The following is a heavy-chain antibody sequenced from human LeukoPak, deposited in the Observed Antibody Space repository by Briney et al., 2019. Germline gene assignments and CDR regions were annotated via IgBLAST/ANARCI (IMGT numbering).Heavy chain of an antibody. CDR2: IIPILGIA. J-gene: IGHJ4*02. CDR3: ARGYFPVAFDY. D-gene: IGHD6-19*01. Sequence: SVKVSCKASGGTFSSYAISWVRQAPGQGLEWMGRIIPILGIANYAQKFQGRVTITADNSTSTAYMELNSLRSEDTAVYYCARGYFPVAFDYWGQGTLVTVSS. V-gene: IGHV1-69*04. CDR1: GGTFSSYA.